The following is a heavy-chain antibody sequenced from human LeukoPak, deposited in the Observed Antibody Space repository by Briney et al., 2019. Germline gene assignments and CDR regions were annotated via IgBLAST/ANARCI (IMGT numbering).Heavy chain of an antibody. CDR2: IIPIFGTA. CDR1: GGTFSSYA. CDR3: ARCDGSRWAFDI. Sequence: SVKVSCKASGGTFSSYAISWVRQAPGQGLEWMGGIIPIFGTANYAQKFQGRVTITADKSTSTAYMELSSLRSEDTAVYYCARCDGSRWAFDIWGQGTMVTVSS. V-gene: IGHV1-69*06. D-gene: IGHD2-15*01. J-gene: IGHJ3*02.